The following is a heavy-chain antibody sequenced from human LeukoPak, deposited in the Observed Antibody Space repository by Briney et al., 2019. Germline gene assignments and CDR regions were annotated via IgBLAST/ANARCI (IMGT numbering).Heavy chain of an antibody. D-gene: IGHD6-13*01. CDR3: AKEQGQQLVLNPFDY. Sequence: GSLILPCAAAGFTFISSALRWFLRPPGGRGVGFSVSSGSGGSTYYADSVKGRVTISRDNSKNTLYLQMNSLRAEDTAVYYCAKEQGQQLVLNPFDYWGQGTLVTVSS. CDR1: GFTFISSA. V-gene: IGHV3-23*01. CDR2: SSGSGGST. J-gene: IGHJ4*02.